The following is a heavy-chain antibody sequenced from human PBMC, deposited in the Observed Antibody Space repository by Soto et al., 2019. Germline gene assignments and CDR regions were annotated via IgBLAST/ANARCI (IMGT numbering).Heavy chain of an antibody. CDR2: INHSGST. J-gene: IGHJ4*02. V-gene: IGHV4-34*01. Sequence: QVQLQQWGAGLLKPSETLSLTCAVSGGSFSGYYWYWIRQPPGKGLEWIGEINHSGSTNYNPSLKRRVTRSVDSSKNQFSLNLSSVPDAYTAVYYCAIHKNVYGDPREYWGQGTLVTVSS. D-gene: IGHD4-17*01. CDR3: AIHKNVYGDPREY. CDR1: GGSFSGYY.